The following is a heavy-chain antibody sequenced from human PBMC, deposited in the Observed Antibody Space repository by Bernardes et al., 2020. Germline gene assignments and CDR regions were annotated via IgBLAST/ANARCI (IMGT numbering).Heavy chain of an antibody. J-gene: IGHJ4*02. CDR3: ARGRGDCSGGSCNLYYFDY. CDR2: INHSGST. CDR1: GGSFSGYY. V-gene: IGHV4-34*01. D-gene: IGHD2-15*01. Sequence: SETLSLTCAVYGGSFSGYYWSWIRQPPGKGLEWIGEINHSGSTNYNPSLKSRVTISVDTSKNQFSLKLSSVTAADTAVYYCARGRGDCSGGSCNLYYFDYWGQGTLVTVSS.